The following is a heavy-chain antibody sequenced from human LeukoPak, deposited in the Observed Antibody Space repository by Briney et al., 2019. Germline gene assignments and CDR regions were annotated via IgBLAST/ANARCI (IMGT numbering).Heavy chain of an antibody. CDR2: INPNSGGT. D-gene: IGHD6-13*01. J-gene: IGHJ5*02. Sequence: ASVKVSCKASGYTFTGYYMHWVRQAPGQGLEWMGWINPNSGGTNYAQKFQGWVTMTRDTSISTAYMELSRLRSDDTAVYYCARVSSRVRKYSSSWYMFDPWGQGTLVTVSS. CDR3: ARVSSRVRKYSSSWYMFDP. V-gene: IGHV1-2*04. CDR1: GYTFTGYY.